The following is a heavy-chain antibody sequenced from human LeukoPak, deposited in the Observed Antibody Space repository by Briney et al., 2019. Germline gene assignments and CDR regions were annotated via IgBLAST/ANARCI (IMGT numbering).Heavy chain of an antibody. CDR1: GDSISSGDYD. Sequence: SETLSLTCTVSGDSISSGDYDWSWIRQPAGKGLEWIGRISSSGSTNYNPSLKSRVTVSVDTSKNQFSLKLSSVTAADTAVYFCARGPYSYDSSGAFDIWGQGTMVTVSS. D-gene: IGHD3-22*01. V-gene: IGHV4-61*02. CDR2: ISSSGST. J-gene: IGHJ3*02. CDR3: ARGPYSYDSSGAFDI.